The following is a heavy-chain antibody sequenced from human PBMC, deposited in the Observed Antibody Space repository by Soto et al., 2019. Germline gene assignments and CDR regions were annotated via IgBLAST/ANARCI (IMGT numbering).Heavy chain of an antibody. J-gene: IGHJ4*02. D-gene: IGHD3-3*01. CDR1: GFTFSSYG. Sequence: GGSLRLSCAASGFTFSSYGMHWVRQAPGKGLEWVAVISYDGSNKYYADSVKGRFTISRDNSKNTLSLQMNSLRTEDTAVFYCAKDGTVLRFLESLLYLDYWGQGTLVTVSS. CDR2: ISYDGSNK. CDR3: AKDGTVLRFLESLLYLDY. V-gene: IGHV3-30*18.